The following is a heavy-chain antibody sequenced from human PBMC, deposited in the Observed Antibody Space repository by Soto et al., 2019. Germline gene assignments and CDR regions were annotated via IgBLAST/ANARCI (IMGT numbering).Heavy chain of an antibody. CDR1: GGPISSSGHF. CDR2: IYYTGTT. J-gene: IGHJ4*02. D-gene: IGHD1-26*01. CDR3: ARRVYSGSGRDYFDR. Sequence: QLQLQESGPGLVKPSETLSLICSVSGGPISSSGHFWAWIRQPPGRGLEWLATIYYTGTTYYNPSLKNRLTISMDTSKDQFSLDLTSMTAADTALYFCARRVYSGSGRDYFDRWGQGSLVTVSS. V-gene: IGHV4-39*01.